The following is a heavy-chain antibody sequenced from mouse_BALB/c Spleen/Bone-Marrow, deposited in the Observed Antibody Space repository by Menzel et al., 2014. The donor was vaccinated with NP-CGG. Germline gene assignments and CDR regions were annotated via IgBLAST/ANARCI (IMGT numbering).Heavy chain of an antibody. CDR3: ARIICGSSYNIDF. V-gene: IGHV1S81*02. D-gene: IGHD1-1*01. CDR2: INPSNGRT. J-gene: IGHJ4*01. CDR1: GYTFTSYW. Sequence: VQLQQSGAELVKPGASVKLSCRASGYTFTSYWMHWVKQRPGQGLEWIGEINPSNGRTNYNEKFKSMATLTVDKSSSTAYMQLSRLTSEDSAVFYCARIICGSSYNIDFWGQGTSVTVSS.